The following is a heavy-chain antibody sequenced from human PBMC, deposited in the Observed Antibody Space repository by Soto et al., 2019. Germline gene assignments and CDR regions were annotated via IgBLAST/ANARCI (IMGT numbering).Heavy chain of an antibody. CDR1: GFKFGDYV. CDR3: AKDRGPCSGNKCSSLYYYYGMDV. D-gene: IGHD2-15*01. Sequence: EVQLVESGGGLVQPGRSLRLSCEASGFKFGDYVMHWVRQAPGKGLEWVSGVSWNSEIVGYADSVKGRFTISRDNAKNSLYLEMNSLRTEDTALYYCAKDRGPCSGNKCSSLYYYYGMDVWGQGTTVTVSS. CDR2: VSWNSEIV. V-gene: IGHV3-9*01. J-gene: IGHJ6*02.